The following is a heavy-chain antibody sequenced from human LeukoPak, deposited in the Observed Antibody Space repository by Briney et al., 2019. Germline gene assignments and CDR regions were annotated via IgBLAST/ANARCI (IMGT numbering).Heavy chain of an antibody. Sequence: SVKVSCKASGGTFSSYAISWVRQAPGQGLEWMGRIIPIFGIANCAQKFQGRVTITADKSTSTAYMELSSLRSEDTAVYYCARDGYCSGGSCLQAKYYYYYGMDVWGQGTTVTVSS. D-gene: IGHD2-15*01. CDR2: IIPIFGIA. V-gene: IGHV1-69*04. CDR3: ARDGYCSGGSCLQAKYYYYYGMDV. CDR1: GGTFSSYA. J-gene: IGHJ6*02.